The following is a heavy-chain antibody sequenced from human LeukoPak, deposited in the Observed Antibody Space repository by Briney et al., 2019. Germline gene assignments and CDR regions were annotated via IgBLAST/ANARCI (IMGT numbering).Heavy chain of an antibody. V-gene: IGHV4-34*01. J-gene: IGHJ6*03. Sequence: PSETLSLTCAVYGGSFSGYYWSWIRQPPGKGLEWIGEINHSGSTNYNPSLKSRVTISVDTSKNQFSLKLSSVTAADTAVYYCARVYYDFWSGHRTNYYMDVWGKGTTVTVSS. CDR1: GGSFSGYY. CDR3: ARVYYDFWSGHRTNYYMDV. D-gene: IGHD3-3*01. CDR2: INHSGST.